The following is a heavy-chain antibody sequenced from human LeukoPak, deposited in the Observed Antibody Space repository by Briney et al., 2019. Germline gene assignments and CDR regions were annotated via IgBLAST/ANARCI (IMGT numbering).Heavy chain of an antibody. V-gene: IGHV5-51*01. J-gene: IGHJ5*02. CDR2: IYPGDSDT. D-gene: IGHD2-8*01. Sequence: GESLKISCKGSGYSFTSYWIGWVRRMPGKGLEWMGIIYPGDSDTRYSPSFQGQVTISADKSISTAYLQWSSLKASDTAMYYCARQPSEYCTNGVCYSNWFDPWGQGTLVTVSS. CDR3: ARQPSEYCTNGVCYSNWFDP. CDR1: GYSFTSYW.